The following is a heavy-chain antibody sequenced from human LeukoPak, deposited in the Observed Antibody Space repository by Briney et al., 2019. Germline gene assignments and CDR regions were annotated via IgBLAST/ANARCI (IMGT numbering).Heavy chain of an antibody. CDR1: GFTFSSYS. CDR2: ISSSSSTI. CDR3: ARGLYYDSSGYSLFDY. D-gene: IGHD3-22*01. J-gene: IGHJ4*02. Sequence: GGSLRLSCAVSGFTFSSYSMNWVRQAPGKGLEWVSYISSSSSTIYYADSVRGRFTISRDNAKNSLYLQMNSLRAEDTAVYYCARGLYYDSSGYSLFDYWGQGTLVTVSS. V-gene: IGHV3-48*04.